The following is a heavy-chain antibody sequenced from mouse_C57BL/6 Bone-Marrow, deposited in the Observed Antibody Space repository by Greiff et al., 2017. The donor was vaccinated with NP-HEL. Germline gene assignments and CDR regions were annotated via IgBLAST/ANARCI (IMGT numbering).Heavy chain of an antibody. Sequence: EVQLVESGTVLARPGASVKMSCKTSGYTFTSYWMHWVKQRPGQGLEWIGAIYPGNSDTSYNQKFKGKAKLTAVTSASTAYMELSSLTNEDSAVYYCTRNLITTVVATNYWGQGTTLTVSS. CDR1: GYTFTSYW. CDR3: TRNLITTVVATNY. V-gene: IGHV1-5*01. J-gene: IGHJ2*01. CDR2: IYPGNSDT. D-gene: IGHD1-1*01.